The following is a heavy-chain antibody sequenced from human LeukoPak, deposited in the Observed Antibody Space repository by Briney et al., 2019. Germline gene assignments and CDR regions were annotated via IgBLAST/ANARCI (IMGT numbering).Heavy chain of an antibody. CDR1: GGSISSSNW. CDR2: ISHSGNT. D-gene: IGHD1-14*01. J-gene: IGHJ4*02. Sequence: SETLSLTCAVSGGSISSSNWWSWVRQPPGKGLEWVGEISHSGNTNYNPSLKSRVTISVDKTKNQFSLRLSSVTAADTAVYYCTRGGLTFGGNWGQGTLVTVSS. CDR3: TRGGLTFGGN. V-gene: IGHV4-4*02.